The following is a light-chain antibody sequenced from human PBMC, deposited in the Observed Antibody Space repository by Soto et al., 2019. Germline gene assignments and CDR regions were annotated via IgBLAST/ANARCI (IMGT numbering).Light chain of an antibody. CDR2: VNSDGTH. V-gene: IGLV4-69*01. CDR1: SGHSTNA. CDR3: QTWGWGTVV. Sequence: QPVLTQSPSASASLGASVKFTCTLSSGHSTNAVAWHQQQPQKGPRYLMKVNSDGTHSKGDGIPDRFSGSSSGAERYLTISSLQSDDEADYYCQTWGWGTVVFGGGTKLTVL. J-gene: IGLJ2*01.